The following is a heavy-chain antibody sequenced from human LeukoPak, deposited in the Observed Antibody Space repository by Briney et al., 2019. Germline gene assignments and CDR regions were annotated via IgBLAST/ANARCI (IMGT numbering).Heavy chain of an antibody. J-gene: IGHJ4*02. D-gene: IGHD2-2*02. CDR3: ARGIYTSSPRNPKNFFDY. CDR2: ISSSSYI. Sequence: PGGSLRLSCAASEFTFSSYTVNWVRQAPGKGLEWVSSISSSSYIYYADSMKGRFTISRDNAKNSLYLQMNSLRAEDTAVYFCARGIYTSSPRNPKNFFDYWGQGTLVTVS. CDR1: EFTFSSYT. V-gene: IGHV3-21*01.